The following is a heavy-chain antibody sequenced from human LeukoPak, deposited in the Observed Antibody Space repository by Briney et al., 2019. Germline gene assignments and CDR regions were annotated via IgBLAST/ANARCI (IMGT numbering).Heavy chain of an antibody. V-gene: IGHV4-39*07. CDR3: ARGRGYSGYGAYYYYYMDV. D-gene: IGHD5-12*01. CDR1: GGSISSSSYY. Sequence: SETLSLTCTVSGGSISSSSYYWGWIRQPPGKGLEWIGEINHSGSTNYNPSLKSRVTISVDTSKNQFSLKLSSVTAADTAVYYCARGRGYSGYGAYYYYYMDVWGKGTTVTVSS. J-gene: IGHJ6*03. CDR2: INHSGST.